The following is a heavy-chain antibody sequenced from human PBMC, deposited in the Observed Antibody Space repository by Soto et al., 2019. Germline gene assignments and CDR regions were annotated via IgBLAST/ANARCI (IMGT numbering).Heavy chain of an antibody. CDR1: GGTFSSYT. CDR2: IIPILGIA. CDR3: ARTPLSSRPIWFDP. J-gene: IGHJ5*02. Sequence: QVQLVQSGAEVKKPGSSVKVSCKASGGTFSSYTISWVRQAPGQGLEWMGRIIPILGIANYAQKFQGRVTITADKSTSTAYMELSSLRSEDTAVYYCARTPLSSRPIWFDPWGQGTLVTVSS. V-gene: IGHV1-69*02.